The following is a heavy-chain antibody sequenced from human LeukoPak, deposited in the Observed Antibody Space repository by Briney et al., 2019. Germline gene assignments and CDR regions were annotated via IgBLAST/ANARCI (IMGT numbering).Heavy chain of an antibody. CDR3: AKDRETTASGTFDS. J-gene: IGHJ4*02. CDR1: GFTFRNYG. D-gene: IGHD6-13*01. Sequence: GGSLRLSCAASGFTFRNYGMHCLRQAPGKGLEWVAVISEDGSNIHYADSVRGRFTIPRDNSNNTLHLQMNSLRAEDTAIYYCAKDRETTASGTFDSWGQGTLVTVSS. V-gene: IGHV3-30*18. CDR2: ISEDGSNI.